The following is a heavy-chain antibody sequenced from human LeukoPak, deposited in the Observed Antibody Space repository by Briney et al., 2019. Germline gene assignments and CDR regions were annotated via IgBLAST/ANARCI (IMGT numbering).Heavy chain of an antibody. CDR1: GFTFSSYA. CDR2: IRGGTST. J-gene: IGHJ5*02. D-gene: IGHD5-12*01. CDR3: AKHSGSDSGYWFDP. Sequence: GGSLRLSCAASGFTFSSYAMTWVRQSPGKGLEWVSTIRGGTSTFYADSLKGRFTISRDNSKSTLYLQMNNLRAEDTAVYYCAKHSGSDSGYWFDPWGQGTLVTVSS. V-gene: IGHV3-23*01.